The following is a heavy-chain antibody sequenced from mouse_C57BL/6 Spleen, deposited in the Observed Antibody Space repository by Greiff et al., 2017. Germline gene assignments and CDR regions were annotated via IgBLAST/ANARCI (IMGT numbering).Heavy chain of an antibody. CDR1: GFTFSDFY. CDR2: SRNKANDYTT. Sequence: EVMLVESGGGLVQSGRSLRLSCATSGFTFSDFYMEWVRQAPGKGLEWIAASRNKANDYTTEYSASVKGLFIVSRDTSQSILYRQMNALRAEDTAIYYCAKDAAGTFDYWGQGTTLTVSA. V-gene: IGHV7-1*01. J-gene: IGHJ2*01. D-gene: IGHD4-1*01. CDR3: AKDAAGTFDY.